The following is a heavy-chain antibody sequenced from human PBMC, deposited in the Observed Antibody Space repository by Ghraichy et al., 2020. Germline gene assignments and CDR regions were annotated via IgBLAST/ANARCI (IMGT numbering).Heavy chain of an antibody. CDR1: GDSINSGGSY. Sequence: SLNISCSVSGDSINSGGSYWNWIRQHPGKGLEWIGYICHNGDTYYNPSLKSRVTISVDTSKNQFSLKMTYVTAADTAIYYCARDRNDYGKGGDFDYWGQGTLVTVSS. CDR2: ICHNGDT. CDR3: ARDRNDYGKGGDFDY. D-gene: IGHD4-17*01. V-gene: IGHV4-31*02. J-gene: IGHJ4*02.